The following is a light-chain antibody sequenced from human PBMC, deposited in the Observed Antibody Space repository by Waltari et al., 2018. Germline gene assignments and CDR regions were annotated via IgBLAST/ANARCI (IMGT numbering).Light chain of an antibody. Sequence: DIVMTQSPVSLTVTPGEPASISCRSSQSLLHRNGYKSLDWYVQKPGQSPHLLIYLASSRASGVPDRFRCSGSGTDFTLEISRVEAEDVGIYYCMQAVQTPHTFGQGTKLEIK. CDR3: MQAVQTPHT. CDR1: QSLLHRNGYKS. CDR2: LAS. V-gene: IGKV2-28*01. J-gene: IGKJ2*01.